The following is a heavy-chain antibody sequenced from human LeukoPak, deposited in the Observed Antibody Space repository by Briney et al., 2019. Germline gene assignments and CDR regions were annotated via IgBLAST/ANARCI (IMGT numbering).Heavy chain of an antibody. CDR2: ISAYNGNT. J-gene: IGHJ5*02. Sequence: AASVKVSCKASGYTFTSYGISGVRQAPGQGLEWMGWISAYNGNTNYAPKLQGRVTMTTDTSTSTAYMELRSLRSDDTAVYYCARGDAAIAAYNWFDPWGQGTLVTVSS. CDR1: GYTFTSYG. V-gene: IGHV1-18*01. D-gene: IGHD6-6*01. CDR3: ARGDAAIAAYNWFDP.